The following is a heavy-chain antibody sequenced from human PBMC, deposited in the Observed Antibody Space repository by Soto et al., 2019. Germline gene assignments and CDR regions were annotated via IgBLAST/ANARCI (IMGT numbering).Heavy chain of an antibody. CDR3: AKETIAVGGPNYFDY. V-gene: IGHV3-30*18. D-gene: IGHD6-19*01. Sequence: QVQLVESRGGVVQPGRSLRLLCEGSGFTFSRYGMHWVRQAPGMGLEWVAVVSHDGLAQYYGDSVKGRFTISRDNSQNTLYLQMNNLRTEDTAIYYCAKETIAVGGPNYFDYWGQGTLVTVSS. CDR1: GFTFSRYG. J-gene: IGHJ4*02. CDR2: VSHDGLAQ.